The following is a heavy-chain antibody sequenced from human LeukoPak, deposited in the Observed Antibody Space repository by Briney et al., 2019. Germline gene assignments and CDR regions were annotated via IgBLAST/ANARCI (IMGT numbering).Heavy chain of an antibody. J-gene: IGHJ4*02. CDR2: IYYSGST. CDR1: GGSISSSSYY. V-gene: IGHV4-39*07. CDR3: ARDNEGYFDY. Sequence: SETLFLTCTVSGGSISSSSYYWGWIRQPPGKGLEWIGSIYYSGSTYYNPSLKSRVTISVDTSKNQFSLKLSSVTAADTAVYYCARDNEGYFDYWGQGTLVNVSS. D-gene: IGHD2-8*01.